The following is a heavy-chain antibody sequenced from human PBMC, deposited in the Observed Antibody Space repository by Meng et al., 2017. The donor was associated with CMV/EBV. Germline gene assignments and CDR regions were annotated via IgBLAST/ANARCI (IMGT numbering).Heavy chain of an antibody. CDR2: IYHSGST. J-gene: IGHJ5*02. CDR1: GSIKSSNW. V-gene: IGHV4-4*02. D-gene: IGHD2-2*01. CDR3: ARLGCSSTSCSRGWFDP. Sequence: GSIKSSNWWSWVRQPPGKGLEWIGEIYHSGSTNYNPSLKSRVTISVDKSKNQFSLKLSSVTAADTAVYYCARLGCSSTSCSRGWFDPWGQGTLVTVSS.